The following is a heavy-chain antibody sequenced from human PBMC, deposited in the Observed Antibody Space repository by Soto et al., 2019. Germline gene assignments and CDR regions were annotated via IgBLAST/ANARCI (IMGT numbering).Heavy chain of an antibody. J-gene: IGHJ5*02. CDR3: VKDSRQLWFDDSWFDP. CDR1: GGTFSSYA. D-gene: IGHD5-18*01. CDR2: IIPIFGTA. V-gene: IGHV1-69*13. Sequence: SVKVSCKASGGTFSSYAISWVRQAPGQGLEWMGGIIPIFGTANYAQKFQGRVTITADESTSTAYMELSSLRAEDTAVYYCVKDSRQLWFDDSWFDPWGQGTLVTVSS.